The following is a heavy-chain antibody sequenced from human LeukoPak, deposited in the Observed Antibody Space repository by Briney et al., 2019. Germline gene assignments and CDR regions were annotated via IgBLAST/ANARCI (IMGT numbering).Heavy chain of an antibody. CDR1: GGSISSSSYY. J-gene: IGHJ4*02. V-gene: IGHV4-39*01. Sequence: PSETLSLTCTVSGGSISSSSYYWGWIRQPPGKGLEWIGSIYYRRSTYYNPSLKSRVTISVDTSKNQFSLKLTSVTAADTAVYYCARYFGGYSAGFDYWGQGTLVTVSS. D-gene: IGHD2-21*01. CDR3: ARYFGGYSAGFDY. CDR2: IYYRRST.